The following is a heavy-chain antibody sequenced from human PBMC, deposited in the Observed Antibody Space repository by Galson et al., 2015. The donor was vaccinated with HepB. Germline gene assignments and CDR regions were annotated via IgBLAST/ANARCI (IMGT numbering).Heavy chain of an antibody. CDR1: GFPYVNYA. J-gene: IGHJ6*02. CDR2: ISSSGTST. CDR3: ARWSPRGVAAGVGYYYYGMDV. Sequence: SLRLSCAASGFPYVNYAMSWVRQAPGKGLEWVSLISSSGTSTYYADSVKGRFTISRDNSKNTLYLQMNSLRAEDTAVYYCARWSPRGVAAGVGYYYYGMDVWGQGTTVTVSS. V-gene: IGHV3-23*01. D-gene: IGHD6-13*01.